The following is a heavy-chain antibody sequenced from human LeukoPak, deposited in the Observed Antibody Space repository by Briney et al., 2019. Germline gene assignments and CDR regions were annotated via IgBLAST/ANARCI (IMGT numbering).Heavy chain of an antibody. Sequence: GGSLRLSCAASGFSLSAYGVHWVRQAPGKGLEWVSSISSSSSYIYYADSVKGRFTISRDNAKNSLYLQMNSLRAEDTAVYYCARDLWGYCTNGVCLNWFDPWGQGTLVTVSS. J-gene: IGHJ5*02. D-gene: IGHD2-8*01. CDR1: GFSLSAYG. CDR3: ARDLWGYCTNGVCLNWFDP. CDR2: ISSSSSYI. V-gene: IGHV3-21*01.